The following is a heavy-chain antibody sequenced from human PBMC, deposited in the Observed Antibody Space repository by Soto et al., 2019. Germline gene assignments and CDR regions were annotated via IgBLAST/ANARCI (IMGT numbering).Heavy chain of an antibody. V-gene: IGHV1-69*13. D-gene: IGHD3-22*01. CDR3: ARGRLNFYDSSGYYSWFDS. Sequence: ASVKVSCKASGGTFSSYAISWVRQAPGQGLKWMGGIIPIFGTANYAQKFQGRVTITADESTSTAYMELSSLRSEDTAVYYCARGRLNFYDSSGYYSWFDSWGQRTLVTVSS. CDR2: IIPIFGTA. J-gene: IGHJ5*01. CDR1: GGTFSSYA.